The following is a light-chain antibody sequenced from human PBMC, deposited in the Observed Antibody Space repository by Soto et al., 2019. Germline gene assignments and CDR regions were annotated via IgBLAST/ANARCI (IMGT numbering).Light chain of an antibody. CDR2: EGT. V-gene: IGLV2-23*03. J-gene: IGLJ2*01. CDR3: FSYAGSSTFV. Sequence: QSALTQPASVSGSPGQSITISCTGTSSDVGSYNLVSWYQQHPGKAPKLMIYEGTKRPSGVSNRFSGSKSGTTASLTISGLQAEDEADYYCFSYAGSSTFVFGGGTKLTVL. CDR1: SSDVGSYNL.